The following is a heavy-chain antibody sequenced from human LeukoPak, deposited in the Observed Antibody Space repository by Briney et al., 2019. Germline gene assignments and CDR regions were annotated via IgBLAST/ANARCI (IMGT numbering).Heavy chain of an antibody. V-gene: IGHV4-39*07. D-gene: IGHD1-26*01. Sequence: SETLSLTCTVSGGSISSSSYYWGWIRQPPGKGLEWIGEINHGGSTRYNPSLKSRVIISADTSKNQFSLRLSSVTAADTAVYYCARPSGNYPGYYYYYMDIWGKGTTVTISS. CDR2: INHGGST. J-gene: IGHJ6*03. CDR1: GGSISSSSYY. CDR3: ARPSGNYPGYYYYYMDI.